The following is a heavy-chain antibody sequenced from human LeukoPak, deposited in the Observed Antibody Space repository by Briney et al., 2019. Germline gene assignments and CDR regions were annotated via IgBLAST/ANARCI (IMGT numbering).Heavy chain of an antibody. J-gene: IGHJ4*02. CDR1: GFIFSDYG. Sequence: GGSLRLSCVASGFIFSDYGMDRVRQAPGKGLEWISYISASSSSIDYADSVKGRFTISRDNAKNSLFLQMHSLTVEDTAVYYCARGGAARPDYWGQGTLVTVSS. CDR3: ARGGAARPDY. D-gene: IGHD6-6*01. CDR2: ISASSSSI. V-gene: IGHV3-48*01.